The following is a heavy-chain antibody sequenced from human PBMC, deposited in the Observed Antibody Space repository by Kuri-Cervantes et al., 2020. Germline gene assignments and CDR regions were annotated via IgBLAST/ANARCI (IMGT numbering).Heavy chain of an antibody. CDR1: GFTFSSYG. Sequence: GESLKISCAASGFTFSSYGMHWVRQAPGKGLEWVAVIWYDGSNKYYADSVKGRFTISRDNSKNTLYLQMNSLRAEDTAVYYCARDPNTDMGIWGQGTLVTVSS. J-gene: IGHJ4*02. V-gene: IGHV3-33*01. CDR3: ARDPNTDMGI. D-gene: IGHD5-18*01. CDR2: IWYDGSNK.